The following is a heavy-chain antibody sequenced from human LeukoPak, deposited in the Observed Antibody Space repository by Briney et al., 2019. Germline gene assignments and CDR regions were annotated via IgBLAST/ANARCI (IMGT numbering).Heavy chain of an antibody. J-gene: IGHJ4*02. V-gene: IGHV4-39*07. CDR3: ARGNYDIPYFDY. Sequence: SETLSLTCTVSGGSISTSNYYWGWIRQPPGKGLEWIGNIFYSGSTYYSPSLKSRVTISLDTSKSQFSLKLSSVTAADTAVYYCARGNYDIPYFDYWGQGTLVTVSS. D-gene: IGHD3-22*01. CDR1: GGSISTSNYY. CDR2: IFYSGST.